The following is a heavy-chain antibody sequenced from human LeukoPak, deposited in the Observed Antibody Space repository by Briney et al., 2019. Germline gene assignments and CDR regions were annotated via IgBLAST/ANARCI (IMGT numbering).Heavy chain of an antibody. CDR3: ARGGGYASPIGY. CDR2: IYHSGST. CDR1: GGSISTYH. Sequence: SETLSLTCTLSGGSISTYHWSWIRQPPGKGLEWIGYIYHSGSTNYNPSLKSRVTISVDTSKNQFSLKLSSVTAADMAVYYCARGGGYASPIGYWGQGALVTVSS. V-gene: IGHV4-59*01. D-gene: IGHD5-12*01. J-gene: IGHJ4*02.